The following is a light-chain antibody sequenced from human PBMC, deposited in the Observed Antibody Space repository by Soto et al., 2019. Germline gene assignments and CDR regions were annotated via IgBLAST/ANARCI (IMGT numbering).Light chain of an antibody. CDR2: DVN. Sequence: QSVLTQPASVSGSPGQSITISCTGTSSEIGAYNYVSWYQQHPGKAPKLMIYDVNIRPSGVSNRFSGSKSGNTASLTISGLQAEDEADYYCTSWTTSTTMIFGGGTK. CDR1: SSEIGAYNY. V-gene: IGLV2-14*03. CDR3: TSWTTSTTMI. J-gene: IGLJ2*01.